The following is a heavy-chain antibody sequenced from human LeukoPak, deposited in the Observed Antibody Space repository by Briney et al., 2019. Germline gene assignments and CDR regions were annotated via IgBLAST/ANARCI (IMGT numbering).Heavy chain of an antibody. Sequence: SETLSLTCTVSGGSISSSSYYWGWIRQPPGKGLEWIGYIYYSGSTKYNPSLKSRVTISVDTSKNQFSLNLSSVTAADTAVYYCARVPDYGDYVKLWFDPWGQGTLVSVSS. CDR3: ARVPDYGDYVKLWFDP. V-gene: IGHV4-61*05. CDR2: IYYSGST. D-gene: IGHD4-17*01. CDR1: GGSISSSSYY. J-gene: IGHJ5*02.